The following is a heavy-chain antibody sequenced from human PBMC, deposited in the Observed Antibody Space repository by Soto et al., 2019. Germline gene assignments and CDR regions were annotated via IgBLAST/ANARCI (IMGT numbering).Heavy chain of an antibody. J-gene: IGHJ6*02. V-gene: IGHV4-59*01. CDR3: SRESCVIVGQDNYYYDMDV. Sequence: PSETLSLTCTVSGGSISSYYWSWVRQPPGKGLEWIGYIYYSGSTNYNPSLKSRVTISVDTSKNQFYLKLSSVTAADTAVYYCSRESCVIVGQDNYYYDMDVWGQGTTVTVSS. CDR1: GGSISSYY. D-gene: IGHD1-26*01. CDR2: IYYSGST.